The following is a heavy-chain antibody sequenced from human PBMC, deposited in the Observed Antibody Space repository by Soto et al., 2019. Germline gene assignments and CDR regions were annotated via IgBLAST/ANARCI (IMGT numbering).Heavy chain of an antibody. Sequence: GGSLRLSCAASGFTFSSYAMSWVRQAPGKGLEYVSGISSNGDSTYYADSVKGRFTISRDNSKNTLYLQMSSLRAVDTAVYYCVHPRSTVQIPPTWGQGTLVTVSS. CDR3: VHPRSTVQIPPT. CDR2: ISSNGDST. V-gene: IGHV3-64D*06. J-gene: IGHJ5*02. CDR1: GFTFSSYA. D-gene: IGHD4-17*01.